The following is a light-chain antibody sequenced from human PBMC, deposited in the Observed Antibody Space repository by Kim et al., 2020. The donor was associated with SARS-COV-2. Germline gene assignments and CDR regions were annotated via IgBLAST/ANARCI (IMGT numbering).Light chain of an antibody. Sequence: GQSITISCTGTSSDIGGYNYVSWHQQHPGKVPKVMIYDVSKRPSGVSSRFSGSKSGSTASLTISGLQAEDEADYYCASYTSSATVVFGAGTQLTVL. J-gene: IGLJ2*01. V-gene: IGLV2-14*04. CDR2: DVS. CDR3: ASYTSSATVV. CDR1: SSDIGGYNY.